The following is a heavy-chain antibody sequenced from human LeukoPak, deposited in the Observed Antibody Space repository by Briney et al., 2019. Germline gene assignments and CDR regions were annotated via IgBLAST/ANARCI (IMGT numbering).Heavy chain of an antibody. Sequence: SVTVSCKASGGTFSNYAISWVRQAPEQGLEWMGGIIPIFGTANYAQKFQGRVTITADESTSTAYMELSSLRSEDTAVYYCARDSGHYYRGLDVWGQGTTVTVSS. J-gene: IGHJ6*02. V-gene: IGHV1-69*13. CDR2: IIPIFGTA. CDR1: GGTFSNYA. CDR3: ARDSGHYYRGLDV.